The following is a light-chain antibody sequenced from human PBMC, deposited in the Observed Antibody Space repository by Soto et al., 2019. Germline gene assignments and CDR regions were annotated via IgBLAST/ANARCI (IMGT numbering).Light chain of an antibody. CDR1: SSNLGSNT. V-gene: IGLV1-44*01. Sequence: QSVLTQPPSASGTPGQRVTISCSGSSSNLGSNTVNWYQQLPGTAPKLLISFDNQRPSGVPDRFSGSKSGTSASLAISGLQSEDEADYYCAAWDDSLNGLWVFGGGTKLTVL. J-gene: IGLJ3*02. CDR3: AAWDDSLNGLWV. CDR2: FDN.